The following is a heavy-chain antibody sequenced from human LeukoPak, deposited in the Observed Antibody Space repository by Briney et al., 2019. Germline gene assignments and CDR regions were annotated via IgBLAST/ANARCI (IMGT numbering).Heavy chain of an antibody. D-gene: IGHD6-19*01. CDR2: IYHSGST. Sequence: SETLSLTCAASGGSISSSNWWSWARQPPGKGLEWIGEIYHSGSTNYNPSLKSRATISVDKSKNQISLKLSSVTAADTAVYYCARDLAGLDYWGQGTLVTVSS. V-gene: IGHV4-4*02. CDR1: GGSISSSNW. CDR3: ARDLAGLDY. J-gene: IGHJ4*02.